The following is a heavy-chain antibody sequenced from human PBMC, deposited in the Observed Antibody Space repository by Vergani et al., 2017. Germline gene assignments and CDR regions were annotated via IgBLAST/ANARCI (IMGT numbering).Heavy chain of an antibody. CDR1: GFTFSSHA. D-gene: IGHD3-10*01. Sequence: EVQLLQSEGAVVQPGGSLRLSCVASGFTFSSHAMSWVRQGHGQGLEWVSSIKNTGDSTHYADSVKGRFTISRDNSENTLDLQMNSLRTQDTAVYYCAKAGSVTSGSLQYNFYMDVWGKGTTVTVS. CDR3: AKAGSVTSGSLQYNFYMDV. V-gene: IGHV3-23*01. J-gene: IGHJ6*03. CDR2: IKNTGDST.